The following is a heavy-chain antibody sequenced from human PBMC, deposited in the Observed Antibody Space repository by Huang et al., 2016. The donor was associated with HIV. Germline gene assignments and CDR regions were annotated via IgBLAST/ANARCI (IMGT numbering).Heavy chain of an antibody. CDR3: ARTAYVYGFRQGYNWFDP. V-gene: IGHV1-69*13. CDR1: GGTFISYA. D-gene: IGHD3-16*01. Sequence: QVLLVQSGAEVRKPGSSVKVSCTAFGGTFISYAISWVRQAPGQGLEWMGGIIPIFGTAKYTQKFQGRVTITVEESTNTGYVELTRLTSEDTAVYYCARTAYVYGFRQGYNWFDPWGQGTPVTVSS. CDR2: IIPIFGTA. J-gene: IGHJ5*02.